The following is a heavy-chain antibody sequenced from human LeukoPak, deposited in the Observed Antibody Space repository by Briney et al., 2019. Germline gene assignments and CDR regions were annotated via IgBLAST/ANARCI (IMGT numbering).Heavy chain of an antibody. D-gene: IGHD3-16*02. Sequence: SETLSLTCAVYGGSFSGYYWSWIRQPPGKGLEWIGEINHSGSTNYNPSLKSRVTISVDTSKNQFSLKLSSVTAADTAVYHCARGPPYDYVWGSHRYPPAFDIWGQGTMVTVSS. CDR2: INHSGST. CDR1: GGSFSGYY. J-gene: IGHJ3*02. V-gene: IGHV4-34*01. CDR3: ARGPPYDYVWGSHRYPPAFDI.